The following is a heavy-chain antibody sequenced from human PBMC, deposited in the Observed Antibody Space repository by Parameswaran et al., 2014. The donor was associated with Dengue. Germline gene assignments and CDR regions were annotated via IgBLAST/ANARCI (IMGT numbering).Heavy chain of an antibody. CDR2: IYYSGST. D-gene: IGHD1-7*01. CDR3: ARVITTGTTSRFDY. J-gene: IGHJ4*02. V-gene: IGHV4-30-4*01. Sequence: VRQAPGKGLEWIGYIYYSGSTYNNPSLKSRVTISVDTSKNQFSLKLNSVTAADTAVYYCARVITTGTTSRFDYWGQGTLVTVSS.